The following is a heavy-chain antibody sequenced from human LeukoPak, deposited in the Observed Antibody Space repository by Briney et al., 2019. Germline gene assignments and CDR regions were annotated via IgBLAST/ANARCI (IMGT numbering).Heavy chain of an antibody. CDR2: IYYSGST. CDR1: GGPISSYY. CDR3: ASKYCTNGVCYTYYYYYGMDV. Sequence: SETLSLTCTVSGGPISSYYWSWIRQPPGKGLEWIGSIYYSGSTYYNPSLKSRVTISVDTSKNQFSLKLSSVTAADTAVYYCASKYCTNGVCYTYYYYYGMDVWGQGTTVTVSS. V-gene: IGHV4-59*05. D-gene: IGHD2-8*01. J-gene: IGHJ6*02.